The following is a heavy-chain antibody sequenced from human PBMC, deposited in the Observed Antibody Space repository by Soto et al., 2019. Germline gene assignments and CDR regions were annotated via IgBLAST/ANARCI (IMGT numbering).Heavy chain of an antibody. CDR3: ARDRSYGGSPTSGLYFDY. CDR2: IYYSGST. Sequence: SETLSLTCTVSGGPISSYYWSWIRQPPGKGLEWIGYIYYSGSTNYNPSLKSRVTISVDTSKNQFSLKLSSVTAADTAVYYCARDRSYGGSPTSGLYFDYWGQGTLVTVSS. CDR1: GGPISSYY. J-gene: IGHJ4*02. V-gene: IGHV4-59*01. D-gene: IGHD2-15*01.